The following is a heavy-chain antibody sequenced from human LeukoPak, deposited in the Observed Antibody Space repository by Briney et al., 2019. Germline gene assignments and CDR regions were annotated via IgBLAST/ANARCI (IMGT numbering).Heavy chain of an antibody. J-gene: IGHJ4*02. D-gene: IGHD1-26*01. CDR2: IKQDGSEK. V-gene: IGHV3-7*01. CDR1: GFTFSSYW. CDR3: AREGELYSGSYLGY. Sequence: GGSLRLSCAASGFTFSSYWMSWVRQAPGKGLEWVANIKQDGSEKYYVDSVKGRFTISRDNAKNSLYLQMNSLRAEDTAVYYCAREGELYSGSYLGYWGQGTLVTVSS.